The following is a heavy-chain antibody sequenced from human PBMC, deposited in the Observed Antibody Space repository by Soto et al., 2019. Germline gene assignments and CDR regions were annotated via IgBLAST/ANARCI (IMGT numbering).Heavy chain of an antibody. CDR1: GYTFTSYY. CDR2: INPSSGST. CDR3: ATAWVAARAYFDY. D-gene: IGHD6-6*01. Sequence: QVRLVQSGAEVKKPGASVKVSCKASGYTFTSYYMHWVRQAPGQGLEWMGIINPSSGSTSYAQKFQGRVTMTRDTSTSTIYMELSSLRSEDTAVYYCATAWVAARAYFDYWGQGTRVTVSS. V-gene: IGHV1-46*03. J-gene: IGHJ4*02.